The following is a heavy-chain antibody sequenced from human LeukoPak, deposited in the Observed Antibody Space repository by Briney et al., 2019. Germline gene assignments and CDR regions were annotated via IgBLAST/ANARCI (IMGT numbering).Heavy chain of an antibody. J-gene: IGHJ5*02. V-gene: IGHV1-2*06. CDR3: ASSRRGILDVWWFDP. CDR1: GYTFTGYY. Sequence: KPGASVKVSCKASGYTFTGYYMHWVRQAPGQGLEWMGRINPNSGGTNYAQKFQGRVTMTRDTSISTAHMELSRLRSDDTAVYYCASSRRGILDVWWFDPWGQGTLVTVSS. D-gene: IGHD3-16*01. CDR2: INPNSGGT.